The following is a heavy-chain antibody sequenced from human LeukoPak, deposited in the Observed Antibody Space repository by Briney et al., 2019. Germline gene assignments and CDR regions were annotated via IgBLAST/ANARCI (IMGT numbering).Heavy chain of an antibody. J-gene: IGHJ4*02. V-gene: IGHV3-30*01. CDR3: ARGEGDSGSYFGTRFDY. CDR2: ISYDGSNK. CDR1: GFTFSSYA. Sequence: GGSLRLSCAASGFTFSSYAMHWVRQAPGEGLEWVAVISYDGSNKYYADSVKGRFTISRDNSKNTLYLQMNSLRAEDTAVYYCARGEGDSGSYFGTRFDYWGQGTLVTVSS. D-gene: IGHD1-26*01.